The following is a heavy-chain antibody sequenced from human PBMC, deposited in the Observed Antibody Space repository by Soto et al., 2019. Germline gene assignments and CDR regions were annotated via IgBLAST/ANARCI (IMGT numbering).Heavy chain of an antibody. V-gene: IGHV4-59*12. CDR3: ARVPDR. Sequence: SETLSLTCTVSGGSISSYYWSWIRQPPGKGLEWIGYIYHSGSMYYNPSLKSRVTISVDRSKNQFSLKLSSVTAADTAVYYCARVPDRWGQGTLVTDSS. D-gene: IGHD2-2*01. J-gene: IGHJ5*02. CDR2: IYHSGSM. CDR1: GGSISSYY.